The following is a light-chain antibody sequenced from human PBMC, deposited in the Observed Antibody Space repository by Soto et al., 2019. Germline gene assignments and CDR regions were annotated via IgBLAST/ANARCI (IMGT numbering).Light chain of an antibody. Sequence: AIQMTRSPSSLSASVGDRVTITCRASQGIRNDLGWYQQKPGKAPKLLIYAASSLQSGVPSRFSSSGSGTDFTLTISSLQPEDFATYYCLQDYNYPWTFGQGTKVDIK. CDR3: LQDYNYPWT. V-gene: IGKV1-6*01. CDR2: AAS. CDR1: QGIRND. J-gene: IGKJ1*01.